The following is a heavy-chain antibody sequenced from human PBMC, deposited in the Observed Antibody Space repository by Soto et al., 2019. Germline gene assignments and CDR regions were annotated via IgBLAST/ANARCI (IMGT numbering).Heavy chain of an antibody. Sequence: EGSLRLSCAAFGLTISGKKYVAWVRQAPGKGLEWVSALYDVDGSFYADSVKGRFTTSSDSSKTTVYLQINDLRPDDTAVYYCATWHEREHAYDVWGQGXTVTV. CDR2: LYDVDGS. V-gene: IGHV3-53*01. J-gene: IGHJ3*01. CDR3: ATWHEREHAYDV. CDR1: GLTISGKKY. D-gene: IGHD1-1*01.